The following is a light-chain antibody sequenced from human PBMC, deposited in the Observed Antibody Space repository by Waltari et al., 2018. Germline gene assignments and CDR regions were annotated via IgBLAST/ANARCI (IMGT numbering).Light chain of an antibody. CDR3: YSSDSSGDQMV. Sequence: SYEVTQPPSVSVSPGQTARITCSGDALPRKYVYWYQQKSGQAPGVVIYDDTERPSGIPEGCPGSSSGATATLTISGARVEDEADYYCYSSDSSGDQMVFGGGTKLTVL. CDR1: ALPRKY. J-gene: IGLJ2*01. CDR2: DDT. V-gene: IGLV3-10*01.